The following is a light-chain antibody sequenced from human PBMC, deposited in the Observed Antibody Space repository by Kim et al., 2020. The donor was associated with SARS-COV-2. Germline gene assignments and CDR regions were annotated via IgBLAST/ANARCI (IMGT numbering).Light chain of an antibody. CDR1: SGSIASTY. Sequence: KTITISCTGSSGSIASTYVKWYQQRPGSAPTTVIYEDNQRPSGVPDRFSGSIDSSSNSASLTISGLKTEDEADYYCQSYDSSTHVVFGGGTQLTVL. V-gene: IGLV6-57*02. CDR3: QSYDSSTHVV. CDR2: EDN. J-gene: IGLJ2*01.